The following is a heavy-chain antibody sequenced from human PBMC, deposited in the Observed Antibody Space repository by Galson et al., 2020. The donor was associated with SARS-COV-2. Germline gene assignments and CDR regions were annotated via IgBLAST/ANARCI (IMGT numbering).Heavy chain of an antibody. J-gene: IGHJ4*02. CDR2: IYNSGSTDYSGTT. Sequence: SETLSLTCTVSGGSISSGDYYWSWIRQPPGKGLEWIGYIYNSGSTDYSGTTYYKPSLISRVSISIDTSKNQFSLKLSSVTAADTAVYYCARVDCTSNSCYIGNPLGFDYWGQGTLVTVSS. CDR3: ARVDCTSNSCYIGNPLGFDY. D-gene: IGHD2-2*01. V-gene: IGHV4-30-4*02. CDR1: GGSISSGDYY.